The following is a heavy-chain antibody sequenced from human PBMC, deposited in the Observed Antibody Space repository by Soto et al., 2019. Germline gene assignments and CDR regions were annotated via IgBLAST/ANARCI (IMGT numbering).Heavy chain of an antibody. CDR3: ANDRNYDFWSGYIKWFDP. CDR2: ISGSGGST. J-gene: IGHJ5*02. D-gene: IGHD3-3*01. Sequence: GSLRLSFAASGFTFSSYAMSWVRQAPVKGLEWVSAISGSGGSTYYADSVKGRFTISRDNSKNTLYLQMNSLRAEDTAVYYFANDRNYDFWSGYIKWFDPWGQGTLVTVYS. CDR1: GFTFSSYA. V-gene: IGHV3-23*01.